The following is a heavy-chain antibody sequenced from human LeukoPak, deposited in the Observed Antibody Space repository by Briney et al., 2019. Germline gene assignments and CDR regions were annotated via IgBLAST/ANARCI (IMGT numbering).Heavy chain of an antibody. Sequence: GGSLRLSCAAPGFTFSSYEMNWVRQAPGKGLEWISYISSSGSTIYYADSVKGRFTISRDNAKNSLYLQMNSLRAEDTAVYYCAIGGTYLGYWGQGTLVTVSS. CDR2: ISSSGSTI. CDR1: GFTFSSYE. CDR3: AIGGTYLGY. J-gene: IGHJ4*02. V-gene: IGHV3-48*03. D-gene: IGHD1-26*01.